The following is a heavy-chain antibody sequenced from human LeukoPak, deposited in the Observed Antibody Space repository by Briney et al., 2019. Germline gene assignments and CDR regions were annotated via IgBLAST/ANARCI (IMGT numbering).Heavy chain of an antibody. D-gene: IGHD2-8*01. CDR3: ARGSAYVIPFYYFDY. CDR2: IYTSGST. Sequence: SETLSLTCTVSGGSISSYYWSWIRQPAGKGLEWIGRIYTSGSTNYNPSLKSRVTMSVDTSKNQFSLKLSSVTAADTAVYYCARGSAYVIPFYYFDYWGQGTLVTVSS. V-gene: IGHV4-4*07. CDR1: GGSISSYY. J-gene: IGHJ4*02.